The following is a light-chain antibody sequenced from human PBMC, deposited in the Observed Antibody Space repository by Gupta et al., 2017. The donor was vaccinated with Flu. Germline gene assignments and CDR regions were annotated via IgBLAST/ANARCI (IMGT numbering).Light chain of an antibody. Sequence: QSALHQPPSAPGSPGQSVTLSCTGTSSDIGGYDYVSWYQQHPGKAPKLIIYEVTKRSSGVPDRFSGSKSANTASLIISGLQPEDEADYYCSSYRGNNNVVFGGGTKVTVL. J-gene: IGLJ2*01. V-gene: IGLV2-8*01. CDR1: SSDIGGYDY. CDR2: EVT. CDR3: SSYRGNNNVV.